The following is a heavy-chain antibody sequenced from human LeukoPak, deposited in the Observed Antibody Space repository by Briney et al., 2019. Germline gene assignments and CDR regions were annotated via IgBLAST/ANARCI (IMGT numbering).Heavy chain of an antibody. CDR3: AREYYDSSGYYYMPRNWFDP. CDR2: INPNSGGT. V-gene: IGHV1-2*02. CDR1: GYTFTGYY. D-gene: IGHD3-22*01. J-gene: IGHJ5*02. Sequence: ASVKVSXKASGYTFTGYYMHWVRQAPGQGLEWMGWINPNSGGTNYAQKFQGRVTMTRDTSISTAYMELSRLRSDDTAVYYCAREYYDSSGYYYMPRNWFDPWGQGTLVTVSS.